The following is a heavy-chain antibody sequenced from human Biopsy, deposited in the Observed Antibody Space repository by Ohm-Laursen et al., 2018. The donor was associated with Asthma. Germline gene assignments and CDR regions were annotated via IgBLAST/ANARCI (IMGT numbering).Heavy chain of an antibody. CDR1: GGTFSNFA. CDR3: ARCQVGYSSGWSLLLKKIYYSGMDV. J-gene: IGHJ6*02. V-gene: IGHV1-69*13. CDR2: IMTVFGTT. Sequence: ASVKASCNAPGGTFSNFAISWVRQAPGQGLEWLGGIMTVFGTTNYAQKFQGRVTITADESTSTAYMEVTSLRSEDTVIYYCARCQVGYSSGWSLLLKKIYYSGMDVWGQGTAVTVSS. D-gene: IGHD6-19*01.